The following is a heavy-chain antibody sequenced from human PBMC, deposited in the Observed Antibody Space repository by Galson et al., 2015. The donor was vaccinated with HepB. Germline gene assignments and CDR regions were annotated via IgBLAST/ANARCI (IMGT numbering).Heavy chain of an antibody. CDR3: ARDIYDSSGSTGVDWVY. CDR2: ISAYNGNT. V-gene: IGHV1-18*04. CDR1: GYTFTSYG. Sequence: SVKVSCKASGYTFTSYGISWVRQAPGQGLEWMGWISAYNGNTNYAQKLQGRVTMTTDTSTSTAYMELRSLRSDDTAVYYCARDIYDSSGSTGVDWVYWGQGTLVTVSS. D-gene: IGHD3-22*01. J-gene: IGHJ4*02.